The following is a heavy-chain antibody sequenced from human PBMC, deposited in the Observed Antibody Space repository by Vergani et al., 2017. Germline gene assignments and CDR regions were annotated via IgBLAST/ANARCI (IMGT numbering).Heavy chain of an antibody. D-gene: IGHD6-19*01. CDR1: GASTRSSNYY. V-gene: IGHV4-39*01. CDR2: IYYSWST. Sequence: QLQLQESGPGLVKPSATLSLTCSVSGASTRSSNYYWGWIRQPPGKGLDWIASIYYSWSTYYNPSLKSRVTISVDTSKSQFSLKLSSVTAADTAVYFCARHSTVEWLVKLGWIDPWGQGILVTVSS. CDR3: ARHSTVEWLVKLGWIDP. J-gene: IGHJ5*02.